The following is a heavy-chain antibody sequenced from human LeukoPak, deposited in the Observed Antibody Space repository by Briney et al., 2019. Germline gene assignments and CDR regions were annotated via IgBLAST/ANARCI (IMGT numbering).Heavy chain of an antibody. CDR1: GFTFSNHW. CDR3: ARVLITAYSSSWRNWLDP. D-gene: IGHD6-13*01. V-gene: IGHV3-7*01. J-gene: IGHJ5*02. Sequence: GGSLRLSCAASGFTFSNHWMTWVRQAPGKGLEWVANIRQDGSEKFYVDSVKGRFTISRDNTKNSLYLQMNSLRAEDTAVYYCARVLITAYSSSWRNWLDPWGQGTLVTVSS. CDR2: IRQDGSEK.